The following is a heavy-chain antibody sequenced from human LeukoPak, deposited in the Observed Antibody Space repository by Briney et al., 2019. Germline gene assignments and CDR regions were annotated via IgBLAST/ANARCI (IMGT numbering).Heavy chain of an antibody. Sequence: ASVKVSCKAPGGTFSSYAISWMRQAPGQGLEWMGRIIPILGIANYAQKFQGRVTITADKSTSTAYMELSSLRSEDTAVYYCASLYLDYYDSSGPPFFDYWGQGTLVTVSS. V-gene: IGHV1-69*04. CDR1: GGTFSSYA. J-gene: IGHJ4*02. CDR3: ASLYLDYYDSSGPPFFDY. D-gene: IGHD3-22*01. CDR2: IIPILGIA.